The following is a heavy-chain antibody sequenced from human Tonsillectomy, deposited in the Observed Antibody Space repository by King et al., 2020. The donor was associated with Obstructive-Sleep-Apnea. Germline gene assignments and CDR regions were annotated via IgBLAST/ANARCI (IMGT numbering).Heavy chain of an antibody. CDR1: GYTFTSYG. CDR3: ARDHLVGTWCDP. CDR2: INPYNGNT. J-gene: IGHJ5*02. V-gene: IGHV1-18*01. Sequence: QLVQSGAEVKKPGASVKVSCKASGYTFTSYGISWVRQAPGQGLEWMGWINPYNGNTNYAQKLQGRVTMTTDTSTSTANMELRSLRSDDTAIYYCARDHLVGTWCDPWGQGTLVTVSS. D-gene: IGHD6-19*01.